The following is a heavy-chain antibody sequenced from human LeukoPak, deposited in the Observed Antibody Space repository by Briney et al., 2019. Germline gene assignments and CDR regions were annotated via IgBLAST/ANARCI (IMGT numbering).Heavy chain of an antibody. J-gene: IGHJ6*03. V-gene: IGHV1-2*02. Sequence: GASVKVSCKASGYTFTGYYMHWVRQAPGQGLEWMGWINPNSGGTNYAQKFQGRVTMTRDTSISTAYMELSRLRSDDTAVYYCARAQLVPAAVNYYYYYYMDVWGKGTTVTVSS. D-gene: IGHD2-2*01. CDR2: INPNSGGT. CDR3: ARAQLVPAAVNYYYYYYMDV. CDR1: GYTFTGYY.